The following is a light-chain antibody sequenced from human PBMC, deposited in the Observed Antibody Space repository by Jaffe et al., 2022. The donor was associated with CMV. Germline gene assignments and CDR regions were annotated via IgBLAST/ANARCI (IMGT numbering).Light chain of an antibody. J-gene: IGLJ2*01. CDR3: NSRDSSGNHLPSVV. CDR1: SLRSYY. V-gene: IGLV3-19*01. Sequence: SSELTQDPAVSVALGQTVRITCQGDSLRSYYASWYQQKPGQAPVLVIYGKNNRPSGIPDRFSGSSSGNTASLTITGAQAEDEADYYCNSRDSSGNHLPSVVFGGGTKLTVL. CDR2: GKN.